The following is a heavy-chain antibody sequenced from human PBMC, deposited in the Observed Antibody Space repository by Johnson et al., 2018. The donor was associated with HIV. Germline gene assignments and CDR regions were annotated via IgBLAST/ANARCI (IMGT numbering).Heavy chain of an antibody. CDR2: ISYDGSNK. V-gene: IGHV3-30*04. CDR1: GFTFSSYA. Sequence: QVQLVESGGGVVQPGRSLRLSCAASGFTFSSYAMHWVRQAPGKGLEWVAVISYDGSNKYYADSVKGRFTISRDNSKNTLYLQMNSLRAEDTAVYYCANGGSAVAVAFDIWGQGTMVTVSS. CDR3: ANGGSAVAVAFDI. J-gene: IGHJ3*02. D-gene: IGHD6-19*01.